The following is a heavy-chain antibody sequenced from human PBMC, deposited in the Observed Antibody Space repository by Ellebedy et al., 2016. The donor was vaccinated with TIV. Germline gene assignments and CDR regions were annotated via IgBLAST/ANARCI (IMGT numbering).Heavy chain of an antibody. Sequence: GGSLRLXXAASGFTFSVYWMNWVRQAPGKGPEWVANINQDGTETWYMDSVRGRFTISRDGSKNTLYLQMESLRPEDTAIYYCARKSPYDMDVWGQGTTVTVSS. CDR3: ARKSPYDMDV. CDR2: INQDGTET. V-gene: IGHV3-7*03. CDR1: GFTFSVYW. J-gene: IGHJ6*02.